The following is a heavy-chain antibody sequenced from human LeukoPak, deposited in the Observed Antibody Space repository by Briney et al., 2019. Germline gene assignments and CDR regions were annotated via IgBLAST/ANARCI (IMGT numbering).Heavy chain of an antibody. J-gene: IGHJ4*02. CDR3: ARDRRDGYNLLDY. CDR1: GFTFSSYE. D-gene: IGHD5-24*01. Sequence: GGSLRLSCAASGFTFSSYEMSWVRQAPGKGLEWVSYISSSGSTIYYADSVKGRFTISGDNAKNSLYLQMNSLRAEDTAVYYCARDRRDGYNLLDYWGQGTLVTVSS. CDR2: ISSSGSTI. V-gene: IGHV3-48*03.